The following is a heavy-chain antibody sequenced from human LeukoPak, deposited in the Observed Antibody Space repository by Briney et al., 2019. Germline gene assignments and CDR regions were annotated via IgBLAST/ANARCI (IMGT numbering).Heavy chain of an antibody. CDR2: IYYSGST. J-gene: IGHJ6*02. D-gene: IGHD2-15*01. CDR3: AREVLGARRYCSGGSCRPYGMDV. Sequence: SQILSLTCTVSGGSISSGGYYWSWIRQHPGKGLEWIGYIYYSGSTYYNPSLKSRVTISVDRSKNQFSLKLSSVTAADTAVYYCAREVLGARRYCSGGSCRPYGMDVWGQGTTVTVSS. CDR1: GGSISSGGYY. V-gene: IGHV4-31*03.